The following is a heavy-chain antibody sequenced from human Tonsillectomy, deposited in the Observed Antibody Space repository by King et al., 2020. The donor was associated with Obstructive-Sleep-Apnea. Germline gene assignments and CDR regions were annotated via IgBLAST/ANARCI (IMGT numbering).Heavy chain of an antibody. CDR2: ISGSGGST. J-gene: IGHJ4*02. D-gene: IGHD3-10*01. CDR3: AKEGSYYGSGSYYTDY. V-gene: IGHV3-23*04. CDR1: GFTFSSFA. Sequence: VQLVESGGGLVQPGGSLRLSCAASGFTFSSFAMSWVRQAPGKGLEWVSTISGSGGSTYYADSVKGRFTISRDNSKNTLYLQMKSLRAEDTAVYYCAKEGSYYGSGSYYTDYWGQGTLVTASS.